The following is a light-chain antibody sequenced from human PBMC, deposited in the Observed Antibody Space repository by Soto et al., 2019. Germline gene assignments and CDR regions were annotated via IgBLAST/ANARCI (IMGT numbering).Light chain of an antibody. CDR3: HQYNGYSYT. V-gene: IGKV1-5*03. Sequence: DIQMTQSPSTLSASVGDRVTITCRASQSIDSWLAWFQQKPGKAPKLLIYKAPNLESEVPSRFSGSGSGTEFTLTISSLQPDDFATYYCHQYNGYSYTFGQGTKLEIK. CDR1: QSIDSW. CDR2: KAP. J-gene: IGKJ2*01.